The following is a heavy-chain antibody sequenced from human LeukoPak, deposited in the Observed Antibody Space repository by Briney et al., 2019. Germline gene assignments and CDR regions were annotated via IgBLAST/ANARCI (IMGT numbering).Heavy chain of an antibody. CDR1: GGSVSSGDYY. Sequence: SETLSLTCTVSGGSVSSGDYYWNWIRQTPGKGLEWIGYIYYNVSSYYNPSLKSRVTISVDTPKNQFSLKLTSVTAADTAVYYCARAMFFDYWGQGALVTVSS. CDR3: ARAMFFDY. V-gene: IGHV4-30-4*01. CDR2: IYYNVSS. J-gene: IGHJ4*02. D-gene: IGHD3-10*02.